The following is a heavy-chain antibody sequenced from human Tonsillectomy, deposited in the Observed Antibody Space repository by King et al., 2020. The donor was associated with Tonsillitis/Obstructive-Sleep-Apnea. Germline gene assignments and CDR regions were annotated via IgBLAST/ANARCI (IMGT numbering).Heavy chain of an antibody. J-gene: IGHJ3*02. CDR3: ARDMVLEAGGDAFDI. V-gene: IGHV4-59*01. D-gene: IGHD2-8*01. CDR1: GCSISSYY. Sequence: VQLQESGPGLVKPSETLSLTCTVSGCSISSYYWSWIRQPPGKGLEWIGYIYYSGSTNYNPSLKSRVSISVDTSKNQFSLKLSSVTAADTAVYYCARDMVLEAGGDAFDIWGQGTMVTVSS. CDR2: IYYSGST.